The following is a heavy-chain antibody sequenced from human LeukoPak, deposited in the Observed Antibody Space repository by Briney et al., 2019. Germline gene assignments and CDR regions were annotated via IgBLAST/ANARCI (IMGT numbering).Heavy chain of an antibody. J-gene: IGHJ2*01. D-gene: IGHD2-21*02. CDR2: IYYSGST. CDR3: ARANTRVVTAIDWYFDL. CDR1: GGSISSYY. V-gene: IGHV4-59*01. Sequence: PSETLSLTCTVSGGSISSYYWSWIRQPPGKGLEWIGYIYYSGSTNYNPSLKSRVTISVDTSKNQFSLKLSSVTAADTAVYYCARANTRVVTAIDWYFDLWGRGTLVTVSS.